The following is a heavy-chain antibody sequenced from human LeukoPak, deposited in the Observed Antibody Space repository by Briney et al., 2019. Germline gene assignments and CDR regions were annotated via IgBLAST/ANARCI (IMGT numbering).Heavy chain of an antibody. J-gene: IGHJ4*02. D-gene: IGHD5-12*01. CDR2: IYYSGST. V-gene: IGHV4-39*07. CDR1: GGSISSSSYY. Sequence: SETLSLTYTVSGGSISSSSYYWGWIRQPPGKGLEWIGSIYYSGSTYYNPSLKSRVTISVDTSKNQFSLKLSSVTAADTAVYYCAREEGGFFDYRGQGTLVTVSS. CDR3: AREEGGFFDY.